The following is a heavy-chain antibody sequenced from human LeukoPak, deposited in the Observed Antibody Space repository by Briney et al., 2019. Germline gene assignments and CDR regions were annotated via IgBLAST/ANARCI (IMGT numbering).Heavy chain of an antibody. CDR2: ISTYKGNT. J-gene: IGHJ6*03. Sequence: ASVKVSCKASGYTFTSYGISWVRQASGQGLGWMGWISTYKGNTNYAQKLQGRVTMTTDTSTSTVYMELRSLRSDDTAVYYCARVTALYYYMDVWGKGTTVTVSS. V-gene: IGHV1-18*01. CDR1: GYTFTSYG. CDR3: ARVTALYYYMDV.